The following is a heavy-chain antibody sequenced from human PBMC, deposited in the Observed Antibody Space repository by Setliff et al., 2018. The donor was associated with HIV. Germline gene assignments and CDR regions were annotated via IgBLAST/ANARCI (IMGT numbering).Heavy chain of an antibody. J-gene: IGHJ4*02. V-gene: IGHV1-69*10. Sequence: GASVKVSCKAPGGTFSSFAISWVRQAPGQGLEWMGGIIPILGIANYAQKFQGRVTITADVSTSTAYMGLSSLRSEDTAVYYCAREEDYGSGSPKEYYFDYWGQGTLVTVSS. CDR3: AREEDYGSGSPKEYYFDY. D-gene: IGHD3-10*01. CDR2: IIPILGIA. CDR1: GGTFSSFA.